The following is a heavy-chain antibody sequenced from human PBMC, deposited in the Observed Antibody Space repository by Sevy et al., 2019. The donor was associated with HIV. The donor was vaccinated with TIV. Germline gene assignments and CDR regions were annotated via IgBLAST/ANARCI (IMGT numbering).Heavy chain of an antibody. J-gene: IGHJ6*02. CDR1: GFTFSSYW. Sequence: GGSLRLSCAASGFTFSSYWMSWVRQAPGKGLEWVANIKQDGSEKYYVDSVKGRFTISRDNAKNSLHLQMNSLRAEDTAVYYCARDCSSTKCLWGLDVWGQGTTVTVSS. CDR2: IKQDGSEK. CDR3: ARDCSSTKCLWGLDV. V-gene: IGHV3-7*03. D-gene: IGHD2-2*01.